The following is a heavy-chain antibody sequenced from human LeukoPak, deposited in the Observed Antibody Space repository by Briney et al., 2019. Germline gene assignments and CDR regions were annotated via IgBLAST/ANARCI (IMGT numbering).Heavy chain of an antibody. CDR1: GFTFSSYA. CDR2: ISWNSGSI. V-gene: IGHV3-9*03. CDR3: AKATSPGLLEYVFGY. D-gene: IGHD3-3*01. J-gene: IGHJ4*02. Sequence: GGSLRLSCAASGFTFSSYAMSWVRQAPGKGLEWVSGISWNSGSIGYADSVKGRFTISRDNAKNSLYLQMNGLRAEDMALYYCAKATSPGLLEYVFGYWGQGTLVTVSS.